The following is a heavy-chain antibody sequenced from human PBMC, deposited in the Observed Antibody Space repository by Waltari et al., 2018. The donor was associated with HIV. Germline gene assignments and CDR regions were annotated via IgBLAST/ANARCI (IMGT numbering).Heavy chain of an antibody. CDR3: ARDMGSGSSWYTGFGY. CDR1: GGTFSSYA. V-gene: IGHV1-69*01. D-gene: IGHD6-13*01. CDR2: IIPIFGTA. Sequence: QVQLVQSGAEVKKPGSSVKVSCKASGGTFSSYAISWVRQGPGQGLEWVGGIIPIFGTANYAPKFQCRVTITADESTSTAYMELSSLRSEDTAVYYCARDMGSGSSWYTGFGYWGLGTLVTVSS. J-gene: IGHJ4*02.